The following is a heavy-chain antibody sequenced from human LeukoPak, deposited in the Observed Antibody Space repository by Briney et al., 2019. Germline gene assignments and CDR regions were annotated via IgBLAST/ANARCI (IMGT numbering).Heavy chain of an antibody. V-gene: IGHV4-34*01. CDR2: INHSGST. J-gene: IGHJ4*02. CDR3: ARGWSVAARLDGDDY. Sequence: SETLSLTCAVYGGSFSGYYWSWIRQPPGKGLEWIGEINHSGSTNYNPSPKSRVTISVDTSKNQFSLKLSSVTAADTAVYYCARGWSVAARLDGDDYWGQGTLVTVSS. CDR1: GGSFSGYY. D-gene: IGHD6-6*01.